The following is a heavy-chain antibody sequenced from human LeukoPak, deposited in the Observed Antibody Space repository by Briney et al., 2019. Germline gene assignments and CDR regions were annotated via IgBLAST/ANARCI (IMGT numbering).Heavy chain of an antibody. CDR1: GYTFTGYY. D-gene: IGHD2-21*02. CDR3: ARSRLDIVVVTAIDY. CDR2: INPNSGGT. J-gene: IGHJ4*02. V-gene: IGHV1-2*02. Sequence: ASVKVSCKASGYTFTGYYMHWVRQAPGQGLEWMGWINPNSGGTNYAQKFQGRVTMTRDTSISTAYMEPSRLRSDDTAVYYCARSRLDIVVVTAIDYWGQGTLVTVSS.